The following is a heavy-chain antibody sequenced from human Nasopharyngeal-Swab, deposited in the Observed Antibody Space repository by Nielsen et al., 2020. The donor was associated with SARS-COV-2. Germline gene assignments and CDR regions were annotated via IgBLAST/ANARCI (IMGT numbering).Heavy chain of an antibody. J-gene: IGHJ6*02. V-gene: IGHV1-69*01. D-gene: IGHD4-11*01. CDR2: IIPIFGTA. CDR3: ARGLTTVTTYYYYGMDV. Sequence: WVRQAPGQGLEWMGGIIPIFGTANYAQKFQGRVMITADESTSTAYMELSSLRSEDTAVYYCARGLTTVTTYYYYGMDVWGQGTTVTVSS.